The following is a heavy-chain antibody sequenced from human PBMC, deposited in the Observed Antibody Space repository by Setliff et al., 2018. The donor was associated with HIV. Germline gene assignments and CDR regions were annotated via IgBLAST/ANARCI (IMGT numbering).Heavy chain of an antibody. J-gene: IGHJ3*02. CDR3: ARDSAELYYYGSGSFNGDAFDI. CDR1: GYTFTSYG. Sequence: ASVKVSCKASGYTFTSYGISWVRQAPGQGLEWMGWISAYNGNTNYAQKLQGRVTMTTDTSTSTAHMELRSLRSDDTAVYYCARDSAELYYYGSGSFNGDAFDIWGQGTMVTVSS. D-gene: IGHD3-10*01. V-gene: IGHV1-18*01. CDR2: ISAYNGNT.